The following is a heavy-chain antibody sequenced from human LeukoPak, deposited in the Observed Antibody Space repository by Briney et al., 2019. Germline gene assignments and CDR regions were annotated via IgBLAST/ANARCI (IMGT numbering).Heavy chain of an antibody. J-gene: IGHJ4*02. CDR1: GFTFSSYA. Sequence: GGSLRLSCAASGFTFSSYAMSWVRQAPGKGLEWVSAISGSGGSTYYADSVKGRFTISRDNAKNSLYLQMNSLRAEDTAVYYCARDLSLYCSGGSCYSLSYWGQGTLVTVSS. CDR2: ISGSGGST. CDR3: ARDLSLYCSGGSCYSLSY. D-gene: IGHD2-15*01. V-gene: IGHV3-23*01.